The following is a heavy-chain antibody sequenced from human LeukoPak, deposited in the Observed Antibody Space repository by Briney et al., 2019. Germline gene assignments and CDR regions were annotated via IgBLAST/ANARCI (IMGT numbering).Heavy chain of an antibody. CDR1: GFTFSDYY. J-gene: IGHJ6*03. D-gene: IGHD2-8*01. Sequence: GGSLRLSCAASGFTFSDYYMSWIRQAPGKGLEWVSYISSSGSTIYYADSVKGRFTISRDNAKNSLYLQMNSLRAEDTAVYYCARDRGYCTNGVCYYYYYMDVWGKGTTVTVSS. V-gene: IGHV3-11*04. CDR2: ISSSGSTI. CDR3: ARDRGYCTNGVCYYYYYMDV.